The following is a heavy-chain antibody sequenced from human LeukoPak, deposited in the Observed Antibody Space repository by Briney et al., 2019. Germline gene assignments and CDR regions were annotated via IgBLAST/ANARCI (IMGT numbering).Heavy chain of an antibody. CDR1: GFTFSSYS. Sequence: GGSLRLSCAASGFTFSSYSMNWVRQAPGKGLEWVSSISSSSSYIYYADSVKGRFTISRDNAKNSLYLQMNSLRAEDTAVYYCARDIHPMVVAKDAFDIWGQGTMVTVSS. CDR3: ARDIHPMVVAKDAFDI. CDR2: ISSSSSYI. D-gene: IGHD5-12*01. J-gene: IGHJ3*02. V-gene: IGHV3-21*01.